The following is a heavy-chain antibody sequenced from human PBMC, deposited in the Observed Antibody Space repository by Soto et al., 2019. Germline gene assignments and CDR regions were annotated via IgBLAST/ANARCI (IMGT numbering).Heavy chain of an antibody. J-gene: IGHJ6*02. D-gene: IGHD2-2*01. CDR3: ARDPVTYQEVDYYYYGMDV. V-gene: IGHV1-18*01. CDR1: GYTFTSYG. CDR2: ISAYNGNT. Sequence: QVQLVQSGAEVKKPGASVKVSCKASGYTFTSYGISWVRQAPAQGLEWMGWISAYNGNTNYAQKLQGRVTMTTDTSTSTAYMELRSLRSDDTAVYYCARDPVTYQEVDYYYYGMDVWGQGTTVTVSS.